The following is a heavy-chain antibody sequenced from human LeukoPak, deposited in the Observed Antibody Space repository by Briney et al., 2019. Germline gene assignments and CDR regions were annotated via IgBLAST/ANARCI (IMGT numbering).Heavy chain of an antibody. CDR3: ARGSTTVTTFFLVRPEAYNWFDP. V-gene: IGHV4-61*02. J-gene: IGHJ5*02. D-gene: IGHD4-17*01. Sequence: PAETLSLTCTVSGDSISSGDYYWSWIRQPAGQGLEWIGRISSSGSTTYNPSPKRRLTISVDTSKNQFSLKLSSVTAADTAVYYCARGSTTVTTFFLVRPEAYNWFDPWGQGTLVTVSS. CDR2: ISSSGST. CDR1: GDSISSGDYY.